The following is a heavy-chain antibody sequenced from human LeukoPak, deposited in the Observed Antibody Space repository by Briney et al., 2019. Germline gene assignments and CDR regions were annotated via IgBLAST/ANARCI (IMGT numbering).Heavy chain of an antibody. Sequence: ASVKVSCKASGYTFTGYYMHWVRQAPGQGLEWMGWINPNSGGTNYAQKFQGRVTMTRDTSISTAYIELSRLRSDDTAVYYCARDLNYREDYYYMVVCGKGTTVTDSS. CDR1: GYTFTGYY. CDR2: INPNSGGT. CDR3: ARDLNYREDYYYMVV. V-gene: IGHV1-2*02. J-gene: IGHJ6*03. D-gene: IGHD1-7*01.